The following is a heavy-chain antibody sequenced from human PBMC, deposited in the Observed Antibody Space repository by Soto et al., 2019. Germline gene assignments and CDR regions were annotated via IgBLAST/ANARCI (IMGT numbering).Heavy chain of an antibody. J-gene: IGHJ5*02. D-gene: IGHD3-3*01. CDR2: IYYSGST. V-gene: IGHV4-59*01. CDR3: ARGRTIFGVVTTDWFDP. Sequence: SETLSLTCTVSGASISSYYWSWSRQPPGKGLEWIGYIYYSGSTNYNPSLKSRVTISVDTSKNQFSLKLSSVTAADTAVYYCARGRTIFGVVTTDWFDPWGKGPLVTFSS. CDR1: GASISSYY.